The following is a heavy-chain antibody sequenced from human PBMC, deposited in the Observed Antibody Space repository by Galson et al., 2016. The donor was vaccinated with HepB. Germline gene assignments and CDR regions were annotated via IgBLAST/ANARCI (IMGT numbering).Heavy chain of an antibody. CDR1: RFTFNNYG. J-gene: IGHJ6*04. CDR3: VQGIPAPAV. V-gene: IGHV3-23*01. CDR2: ISRSGDST. Sequence: SLRLSCAASRFTFNNYGMTWVRQAPGKGLQVVTSISRSGDSTDYADSVKGRFTISRDKPKNTLSLQMNSLRAEDTAVYYCVQGIPAPAVWGKGTTVIVSS. D-gene: IGHD1-1*01.